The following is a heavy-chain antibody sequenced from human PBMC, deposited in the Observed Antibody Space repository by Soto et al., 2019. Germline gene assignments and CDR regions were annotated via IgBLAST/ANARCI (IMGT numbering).Heavy chain of an antibody. CDR3: ARDRRLITMVRGVSLWFDP. Sequence: SEALSLTCTVSGGSISGYYWSWIRQPPGKGLEWIGEINHSGSTNYNPSLKSRVTISVDTSKNQFSLKLSSVTAADTAVYYCARDRRLITMVRGVSLWFDPWGQGTLVTVS. CDR1: GGSISGYY. CDR2: INHSGST. J-gene: IGHJ5*02. V-gene: IGHV4-34*01. D-gene: IGHD3-10*01.